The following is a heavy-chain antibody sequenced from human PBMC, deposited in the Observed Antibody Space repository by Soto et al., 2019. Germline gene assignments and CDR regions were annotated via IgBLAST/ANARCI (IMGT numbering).Heavy chain of an antibody. D-gene: IGHD1-1*01. CDR1: GFDFYYYN. Sequence: EVQLVESGGGLVEPGGSLRLSCAASGFDFYYYNMNWVRQAPGRGLEWVSSISGTGIDIHFADSVKGRFVISRDNAKTSLYLQMNSLRPEDTAVYYCARERVVQYTDYYFDYWGHGTLVTVSS. CDR3: ARERVVQYTDYYFDY. V-gene: IGHV3-21*01. CDR2: ISGTGIDI. J-gene: IGHJ4*01.